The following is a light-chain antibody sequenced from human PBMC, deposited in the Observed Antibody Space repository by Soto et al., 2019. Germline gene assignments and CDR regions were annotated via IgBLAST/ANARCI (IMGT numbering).Light chain of an antibody. Sequence: EIVLTQSPATLSLSPGERATLSCRASQSVSDYLAWYQQKPGQAPRLLMYDASTRPPGIPARFSGSGSGTDFTLTISSLEPEDFSVYYCQQRYNWPITFGQGTRLEIK. CDR2: DAS. CDR3: QQRYNWPIT. CDR1: QSVSDY. J-gene: IGKJ5*01. V-gene: IGKV3-11*01.